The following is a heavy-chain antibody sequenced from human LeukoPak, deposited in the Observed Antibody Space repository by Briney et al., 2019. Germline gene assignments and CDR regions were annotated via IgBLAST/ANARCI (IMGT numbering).Heavy chain of an antibody. CDR3: ARNHYDFWSFFDY. V-gene: IGHV3-66*02. CDR1: GFTVSSNY. CDR2: IYSGGST. Sequence: GGSLRLSCAASGFTVSSNYMSWVRQAPGKGLEWVSVIYSGGSTYYADSVKGRFTISRDNSKNTLYLQMNRLRAEDTAVYYCARNHYDFWSFFDYWGQGTLVTVSS. D-gene: IGHD3-3*01. J-gene: IGHJ4*02.